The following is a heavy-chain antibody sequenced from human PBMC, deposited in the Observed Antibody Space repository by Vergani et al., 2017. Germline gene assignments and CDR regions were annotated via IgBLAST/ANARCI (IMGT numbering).Heavy chain of an antibody. Sequence: QVQLVQSGAEVKKPGASVKVSCKASGYTFTSYDINWVRQATGQGLEWMGWMNPNSGNTGYAQKFQGIVTMTRNTSISTAYMELSSLRSEDTAVYYCASLIVVVPAVGRDVWGKGTTVTVSS. J-gene: IGHJ6*04. D-gene: IGHD2-2*01. V-gene: IGHV1-8*01. CDR3: ASLIVVVPAVGRDV. CDR2: MNPNSGNT. CDR1: GYTFTSYD.